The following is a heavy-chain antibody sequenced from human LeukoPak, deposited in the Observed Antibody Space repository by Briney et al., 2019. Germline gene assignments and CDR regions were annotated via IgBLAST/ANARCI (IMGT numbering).Heavy chain of an antibody. CDR1: GGSISSSSYY. CDR2: IYYSGST. CDR3: ATNGIVVADYYYYYGMDV. J-gene: IGHJ6*02. D-gene: IGHD6-19*01. V-gene: IGHV4-39*07. Sequence: SETLSLTCTVSGGSISSSSYYWGWIRQPPGKGLEWIGSIYYSGSTYYNPSLKSRVTISVDTSKNQSSLKLSSVTAADTAVNYCATNGIVVADYYYYYGMDVWGQGTTVTVSS.